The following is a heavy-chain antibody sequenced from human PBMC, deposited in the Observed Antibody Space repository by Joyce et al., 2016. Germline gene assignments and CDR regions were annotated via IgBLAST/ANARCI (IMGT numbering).Heavy chain of an antibody. J-gene: IGHJ3*02. Sequence: QVQLVESGGGVVQPGLSLRLSCAASGFTFSIYGRHWVRQAPGKGREWVAVISYDGSNKHYRDSVKGRFTISRDNSKNTLYLQMNDLRAEDTAVYYCAKFFMSATPSPNEAFDIWGQGTMVTVSS. CDR1: GFTFSIYG. CDR3: AKFFMSATPSPNEAFDI. D-gene: IGHD2-2*01. V-gene: IGHV3-30*18. CDR2: ISYDGSNK.